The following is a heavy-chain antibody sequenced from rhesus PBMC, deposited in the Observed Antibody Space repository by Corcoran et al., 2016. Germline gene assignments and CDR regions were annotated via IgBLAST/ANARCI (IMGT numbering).Heavy chain of an antibody. J-gene: IGHJ4*01. V-gene: IGHV3-8*01. CDR1: GFTFSSYY. CDR2: MNPGGDSK. CDR3: ASFGY. Sequence: EVQLVESGGGLVQPGGSLRLSCTGYGFTFSSYYMYWVRQAGGRVRGLVSLMNPGGDSKWYKDSVNGLFTISKENAKNTLYLQMDSLRAEDTAVYYCASFGYWGQGVLVTVSS.